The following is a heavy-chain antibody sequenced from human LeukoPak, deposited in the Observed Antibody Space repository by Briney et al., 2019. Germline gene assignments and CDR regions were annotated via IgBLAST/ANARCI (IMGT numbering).Heavy chain of an antibody. CDR1: GFTFSSYW. D-gene: IGHD6-19*01. Sequence: GGSLRLSCAASGFTFSSYWMHWVRQAPGKGLVWVSRINSDGSSTSYADSVKGRFTISRDNAKNTLYLQMNSLRAEDTAVYYCAGDQGYSSGWSLGYWGQGTLVTVSS. CDR2: INSDGSST. CDR3: AGDQGYSSGWSLGY. V-gene: IGHV3-74*01. J-gene: IGHJ4*02.